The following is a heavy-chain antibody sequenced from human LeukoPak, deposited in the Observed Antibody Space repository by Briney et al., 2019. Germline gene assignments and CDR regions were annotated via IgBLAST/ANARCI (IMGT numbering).Heavy chain of an antibody. CDR1: GGSISSSSYY. CDR3: AGIRRSYDSSGYYDY. D-gene: IGHD3-22*01. Sequence: SETLSLTCTVSGGSISSSSYYWGWIRQPPGKGLEWIGSIYYSGSTYYNPSLKSRVTIFVDTSKNQFSLKLSSVTAADTAVYYCAGIRRSYDSSGYYDYWGQGTLVTVSS. V-gene: IGHV4-39*01. CDR2: IYYSGST. J-gene: IGHJ4*02.